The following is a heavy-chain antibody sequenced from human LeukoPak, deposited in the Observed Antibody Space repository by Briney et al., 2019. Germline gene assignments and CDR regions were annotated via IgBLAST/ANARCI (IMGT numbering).Heavy chain of an antibody. Sequence: GGSLRLSCAASGFTVSSNYMSWVRQAPGKGLEWVSVIYSGGSTYYADSVKGRFTISRDNSKNTLYLQMNSLRAEDTAVYYCARGRFVLRFLEWLNWFDPWGQGTLVIVSS. CDR1: GFTVSSNY. CDR3: ARGRFVLRFLEWLNWFDP. CDR2: IYSGGST. V-gene: IGHV3-53*01. J-gene: IGHJ5*02. D-gene: IGHD3-3*01.